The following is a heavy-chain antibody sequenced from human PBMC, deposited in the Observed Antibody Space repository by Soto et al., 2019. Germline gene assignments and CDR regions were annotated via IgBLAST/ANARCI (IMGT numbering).Heavy chain of an antibody. D-gene: IGHD3-3*01. CDR1: GYTFTGYY. CDR3: AKDLAPSVLRFLELGGYGMDV. CDR2: INPNSGGT. Sequence: ASVKVSCKASGYTFTGYYMHWVRQAPGQGLEWMGWINPNSGGTNYAQKFQGRVTMTRDTSISTAYMELNSLRAEDTAVYYCAKDLAPSVLRFLELGGYGMDVWGQGTTVTVSS. V-gene: IGHV1-2*02. J-gene: IGHJ6*02.